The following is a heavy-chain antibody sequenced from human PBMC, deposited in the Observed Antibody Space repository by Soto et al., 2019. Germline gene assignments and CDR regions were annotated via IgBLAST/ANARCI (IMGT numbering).Heavy chain of an antibody. Sequence: SETLSLTCTVSGGSISSGGYYWSWIRQHPGKGLEWIGYIYYSGSTYYNPSLKSRVTISVDTSKNQFSLKLSSVTAADTAVYYCARVRNRYYYDSSGYLDYRGQGTLVTVSS. CDR3: ARVRNRYYYDSSGYLDY. CDR2: IYYSGST. V-gene: IGHV4-31*03. D-gene: IGHD3-22*01. CDR1: GGSISSGGYY. J-gene: IGHJ4*02.